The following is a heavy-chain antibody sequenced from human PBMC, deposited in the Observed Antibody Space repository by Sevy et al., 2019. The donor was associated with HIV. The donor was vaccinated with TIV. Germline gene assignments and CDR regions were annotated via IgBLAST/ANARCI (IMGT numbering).Heavy chain of an antibody. V-gene: IGHV3-53*01. Sequence: GGSLRLSCAASGFTVSSNYMSWVRQAPGKGLEWVSVIYNSGTTYYTDSVQGRLTVSRDNSMKLLYLQMKSLRAEDTSVYYCARGPYGDYGDAFDIWGQGTMVTVSS. J-gene: IGHJ3*02. CDR2: IYNSGTT. D-gene: IGHD4-17*01. CDR3: ARGPYGDYGDAFDI. CDR1: GFTVSSNY.